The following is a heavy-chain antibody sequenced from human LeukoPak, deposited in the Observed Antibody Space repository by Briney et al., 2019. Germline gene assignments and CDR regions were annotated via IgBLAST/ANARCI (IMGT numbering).Heavy chain of an antibody. J-gene: IGHJ6*03. Sequence: GGSLRLSCAASGFTFSSYSMNWVRQAPGKGLEWVSSISSSSSYIYYADSVKGRFTISRDNAKNSLYLQMNSLRAEDTAVYYCARGGRYGDYAYYYYYMDVWGKGTTVTVSS. V-gene: IGHV3-21*01. D-gene: IGHD4-17*01. CDR3: ARGGRYGDYAYYYYYMDV. CDR1: GFTFSSYS. CDR2: ISSSSSYI.